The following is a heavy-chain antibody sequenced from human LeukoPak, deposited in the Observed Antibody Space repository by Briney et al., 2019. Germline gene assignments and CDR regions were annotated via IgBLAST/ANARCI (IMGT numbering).Heavy chain of an antibody. CDR3: ARGTYYYYDSSGYLFWFDP. CDR2: INHSGST. CDR1: GGSFSGYY. V-gene: IGHV4-34*01. J-gene: IGHJ5*02. D-gene: IGHD3-22*01. Sequence: PSETLSLTCAGYGGSFSGYYWSWIRQPPGKGLEWIGEINHSGSTNYNPSLKSRVTISVDTSKNQFSLKLSSVTAADTAVYYCARGTYYYYDSSGYLFWFDPWGPGTLVTVSS.